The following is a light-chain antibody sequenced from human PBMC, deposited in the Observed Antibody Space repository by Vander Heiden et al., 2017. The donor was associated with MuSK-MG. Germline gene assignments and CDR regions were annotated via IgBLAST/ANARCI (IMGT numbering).Light chain of an antibody. CDR1: QSVLYSSNNKNY. J-gene: IGKJ1*01. CDR3: QQDDSTPDT. CDR2: WSS. Sequence: DIEMTQSPDSIAVSLGERATLHCKTSQSVLYSSNNKNYLAWYQQKPGQPPKLLIYWSSTRESGVPDGFSGSGSGTDLTLTISSLQAEDVAVYYCQQDDSTPDTFGQGTKVEIK. V-gene: IGKV4-1*01.